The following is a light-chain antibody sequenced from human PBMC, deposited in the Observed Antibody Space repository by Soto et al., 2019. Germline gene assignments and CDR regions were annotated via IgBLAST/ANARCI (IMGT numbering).Light chain of an antibody. V-gene: IGLV2-14*01. CDR3: SSYTSSSTVV. Sequence: QSALTQPASVSGSPGQSITISCTGTSSDVGGYNYVSWYQQHPGKAPKLMIYDVSNRPSGVSNRFSGSKSGNTPSLTIAGVQAEDEDDYYCSSYTSSSTVVFGGGTKLTVL. J-gene: IGLJ2*01. CDR1: SSDVGGYNY. CDR2: DVS.